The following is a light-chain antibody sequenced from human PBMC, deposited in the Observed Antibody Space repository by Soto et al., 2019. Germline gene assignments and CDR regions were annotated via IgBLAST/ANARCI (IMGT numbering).Light chain of an antibody. Sequence: EIVLTQSPATLSLSPGERATLSCRASQSVSSSLAWYQQKPGQAPRLLIYDASNRATGIPARFSGSGSGTDFTLTISSLEPEDLAVYYCQQRRNWPKTFGQGTQVEIK. J-gene: IGKJ1*01. CDR2: DAS. CDR1: QSVSSS. V-gene: IGKV3-11*01. CDR3: QQRRNWPKT.